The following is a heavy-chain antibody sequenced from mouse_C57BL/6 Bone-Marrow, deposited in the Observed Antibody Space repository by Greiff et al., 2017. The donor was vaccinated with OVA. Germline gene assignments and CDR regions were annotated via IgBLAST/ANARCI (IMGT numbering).Heavy chain of an antibody. V-gene: IGHV3-6*01. D-gene: IGHD1-1*01. CDR2: ISYDGSN. J-gene: IGHJ3*01. CDR3: ARDYYGSSWFAY. Sequence: EVKLQESGPGLVKPSQSLSLTCSVTGYSITSGYYGNWIRQFPGNKLEWMGYISYDGSNNYNPSLKNRISITRDTSKNQFFLKLNSVTTEDTATYYCARDYYGSSWFAYWGQGTLVTVSA. CDR1: GYSITSGYY.